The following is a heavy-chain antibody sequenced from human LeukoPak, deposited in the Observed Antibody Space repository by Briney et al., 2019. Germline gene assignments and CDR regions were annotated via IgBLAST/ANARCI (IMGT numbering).Heavy chain of an antibody. J-gene: IGHJ6*03. D-gene: IGHD4-17*01. Sequence: ASVKVSCKASGYTFTGYYMHWVRQAPGQGLEWMGRIIPIFGTANYAQKFQGRVTITTDESTSTAYMELSSLRSEDTAVYYCARDKDDYGDYYYYMDVWGKGTTVTVSS. CDR2: IIPIFGTA. CDR1: GYTFTGYY. CDR3: ARDKDDYGDYYYYMDV. V-gene: IGHV1-69*05.